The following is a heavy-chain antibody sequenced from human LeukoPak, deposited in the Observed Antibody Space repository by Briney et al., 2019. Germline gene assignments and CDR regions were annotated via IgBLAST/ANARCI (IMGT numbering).Heavy chain of an antibody. CDR1: GGSLSSYY. Sequence: SETLSLTCTVSGGSLSSYYWSCIPQPPGRGLEWIGYIYYSGSTNYNPSLKSRVTMSVDTSKNQFSLKLSSVTAADTAVYYCASGMATITPFDYWGQGTLVTVSS. CDR3: ASGMATITPFDY. CDR2: IYYSGST. D-gene: IGHD5-24*01. V-gene: IGHV4-59*01. J-gene: IGHJ4*02.